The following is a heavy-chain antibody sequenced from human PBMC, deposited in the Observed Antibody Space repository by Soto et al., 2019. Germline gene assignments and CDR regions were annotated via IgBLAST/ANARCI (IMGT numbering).Heavy chain of an antibody. CDR1: GGSISSYY. V-gene: IGHV4-59*01. J-gene: IGHJ6*02. D-gene: IGHD6-13*01. Sequence: TLSLTCTVSGGSISSYYWSWIRQPPGKGLEWIGYIYYSGSTNYNPSLKSRVTISVDTSKNQFSLKLSSVTAADTAVYYCERDSIAAADKADYYYGMDVWGQGTTVTVS. CDR2: IYYSGST. CDR3: ERDSIAAADKADYYYGMDV.